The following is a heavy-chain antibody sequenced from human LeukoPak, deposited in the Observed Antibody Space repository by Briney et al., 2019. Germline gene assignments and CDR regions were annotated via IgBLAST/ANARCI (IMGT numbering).Heavy chain of an antibody. CDR3: ARGSIAAAPYYFDY. J-gene: IGHJ4*02. CDR2: IYSGGST. D-gene: IGHD6-13*01. CDR1: GFTVSSNY. Sequence: GGSLRLSCAASGFTVSSNYMSWVRQAPGKGLEWVSVIYSGGSTYYADSVKGRFTTSRDNPKNTLYLQMNSLRAEDTAVYYCARGSIAAAPYYFDYWGQGTLVTVSS. V-gene: IGHV3-66*01.